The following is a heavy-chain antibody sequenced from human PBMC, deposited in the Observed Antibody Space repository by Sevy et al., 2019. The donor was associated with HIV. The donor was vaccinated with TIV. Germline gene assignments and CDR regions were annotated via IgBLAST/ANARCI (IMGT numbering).Heavy chain of an antibody. D-gene: IGHD3-22*01. CDR2: IYGSAGVT. Sequence: GGSLRLSCAASGITFSGYAMNWVRQAPGKGLDWVSTIYGSAGVTYYADSVKGRFTISRDNSKNTLFLQMNNLRAEDTAVYYCPGGRFDSTGSFDAFDIWGRGTLVTVSS. CDR3: PGGRFDSTGSFDAFDI. J-gene: IGHJ3*02. V-gene: IGHV3-23*01. CDR1: GITFSGYA.